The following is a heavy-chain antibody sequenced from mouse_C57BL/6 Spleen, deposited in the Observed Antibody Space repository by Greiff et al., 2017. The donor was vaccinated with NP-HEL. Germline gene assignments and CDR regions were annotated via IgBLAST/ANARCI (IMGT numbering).Heavy chain of an antibody. Sequence: QVQLKQSGPGLVQPSQSLSITCTVSGFSLTSYGVHWVRQSPGKGLEWLGVIWSGGGTDYNAAFISRLSISKDNSKSQVFFKMNSLQADDTAIYYCARSYGNYPYFDVWGTGTTVTVSS. J-gene: IGHJ1*03. V-gene: IGHV2-2*01. CDR2: IWSGGGT. CDR3: ARSYGNYPYFDV. CDR1: GFSLTSYG. D-gene: IGHD2-1*01.